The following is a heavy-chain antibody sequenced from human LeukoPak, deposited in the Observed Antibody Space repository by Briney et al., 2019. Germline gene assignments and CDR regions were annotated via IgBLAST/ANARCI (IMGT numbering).Heavy chain of an antibody. J-gene: IGHJ6*03. D-gene: IGHD6-13*01. CDR2: IVVGSGNT. CDR3: AADWVAAAGALRYYYMDV. CDR1: GFTFTSSA. V-gene: IGHV1-58*02. Sequence: SVKVSCKASGFTFTSSAMQWVRQARGQRLEWTGWIVVGSGNTNYAQKFQERVTITRDMSTSTAYMELSSLRSEDTAVYYCAADWVAAAGALRYYYMDVWGKGTTVTVSS.